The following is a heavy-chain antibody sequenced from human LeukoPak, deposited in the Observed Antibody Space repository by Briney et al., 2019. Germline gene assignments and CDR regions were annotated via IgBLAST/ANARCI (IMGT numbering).Heavy chain of an antibody. Sequence: LAGGSLRLSCAASGFTFNSYAMSWVRQAPGKGLEWASGISGSGGATYYADSVRGRFTISRDNAKNSLYLQMNSLRAEDTALYYCAKDIYSSGGRIWYFDLWGRGTLVTVSS. CDR3: AKDIYSSGGRIWYFDL. CDR1: GFTFNSYA. V-gene: IGHV3-23*01. J-gene: IGHJ2*01. CDR2: ISGSGGAT. D-gene: IGHD2-15*01.